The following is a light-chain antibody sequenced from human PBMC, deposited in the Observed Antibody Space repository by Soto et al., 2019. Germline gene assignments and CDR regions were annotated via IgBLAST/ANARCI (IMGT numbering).Light chain of an antibody. J-gene: IGKJ2*01. CDR3: QEYDSYRYT. CDR1: QRIGGW. Sequence: DIQMTQSPSTLSASIGDRVTITCRASQRIGGWLAWYQQNPGRAPKLLIYDASRLQSGVPSRFSGSGSGTEFNLTISSLQPDDFATYYCQEYDSYRYTFGQGTKLEIK. V-gene: IGKV1-5*01. CDR2: DAS.